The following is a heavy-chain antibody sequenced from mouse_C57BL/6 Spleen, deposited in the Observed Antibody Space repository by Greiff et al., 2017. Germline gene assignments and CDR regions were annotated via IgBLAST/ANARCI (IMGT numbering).Heavy chain of an antibody. V-gene: IGHV1-26*01. CDR2: IYPNNGGT. CDR1: GYTFTDYY. D-gene: IGHD1-1*01. Sequence: EVQLQQSGPELVKPGASVKISCKASGYTFTDYYMNWVKQSHGKSLAWIGDIYPNNGGTSSNQKFKGKATLTVDKSSSTAYMERISLTSEDSAVYYCARNYGSSSWYFDVWGTGTTVTVSS. CDR3: ARNYGSSSWYFDV. J-gene: IGHJ1*03.